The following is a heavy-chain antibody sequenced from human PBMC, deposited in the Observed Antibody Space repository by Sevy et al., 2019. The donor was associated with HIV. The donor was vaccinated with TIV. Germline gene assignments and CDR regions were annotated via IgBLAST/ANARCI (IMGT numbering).Heavy chain of an antibody. CDR1: GFTFSSYG. CDR3: AKIGSEYYGMDV. J-gene: IGHJ6*02. Sequence: GGSLRLSCAASGFTFSSYGMHWVRQAPGKGLEWVAFIRYDGSNKYYADSVKGRFTISRDNSKNTLYLQMNSLRAEDTAVYYCAKIGSEYYGMDVWGQGTTVTVSS. V-gene: IGHV3-30*02. D-gene: IGHD1-1*01. CDR2: IRYDGSNK.